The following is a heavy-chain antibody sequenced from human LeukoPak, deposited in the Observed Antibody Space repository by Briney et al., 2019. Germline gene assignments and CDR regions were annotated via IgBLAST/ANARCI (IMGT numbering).Heavy chain of an antibody. CDR1: GGSISSSSYF. V-gene: IGHV4-39*01. Sequence: SETLSLTCTVSGGSISSSSYFWAWIRQPPGKGLEWIGSIYYSGSTYYNPSLNSRVTISVDTSKNQFSLNLSSVTAADTAVYYCARLITAFQAFDSCGQGTLVTVSS. CDR3: ARLITAFQAFDS. CDR2: IYYSGST. J-gene: IGHJ4*02. D-gene: IGHD3-16*01.